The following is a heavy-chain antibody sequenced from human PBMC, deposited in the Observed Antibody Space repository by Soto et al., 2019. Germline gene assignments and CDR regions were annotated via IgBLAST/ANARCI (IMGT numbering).Heavy chain of an antibody. J-gene: IGHJ4*02. V-gene: IGHV1-46*03. D-gene: IGHD6-13*01. CDR2: INPSGGST. CDR1: GYTFTSYY. Sequence: ASVKVSCKASGYTFTSYYMHWVRQALGQGLEWMGIINPSGGSTSYAQKFQGRVTMTRDTSTSTVYMDLSSLRSEDTAMYYCTRDGTATAGYYFDYWGQGTLVTVSS. CDR3: TRDGTATAGYYFDY.